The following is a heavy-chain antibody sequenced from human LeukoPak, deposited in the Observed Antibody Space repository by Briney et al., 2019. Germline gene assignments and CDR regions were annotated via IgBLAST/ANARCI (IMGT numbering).Heavy chain of an antibody. D-gene: IGHD3-16*01. Sequence: GGSLRLSCAASGFTFSSYWMSWVRQAPGKGLEWVANIKQDGSEKYYVDSVKGRFTISRDNAKNSLYLQMNSLRAEDTAVYYCARVLWAPPAYFFDYWGQGTLVAVSS. CDR3: ARVLWAPPAYFFDY. CDR1: GFTFSSYW. J-gene: IGHJ4*02. V-gene: IGHV3-7*01. CDR2: IKQDGSEK.